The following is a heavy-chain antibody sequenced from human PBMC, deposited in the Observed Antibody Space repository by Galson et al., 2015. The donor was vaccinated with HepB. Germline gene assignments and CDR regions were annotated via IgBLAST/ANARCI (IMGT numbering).Heavy chain of an antibody. J-gene: IGHJ2*01. CDR2: ISYTGSYI. Sequence: SLRLSCAASGVSFNKFPMHWVRQAPGKGLEWVAVISYTGSYIAYAEFGRGRFTISRDNSKNALYLQMNSLRVEDTALYYCVRPRGAGAGDYQNWHFDLWGRGTLVTVSS. V-gene: IGHV3-30-3*01. D-gene: IGHD4-17*01. CDR3: VRPRGAGAGDYQNWHFDL. CDR1: GVSFNKFP.